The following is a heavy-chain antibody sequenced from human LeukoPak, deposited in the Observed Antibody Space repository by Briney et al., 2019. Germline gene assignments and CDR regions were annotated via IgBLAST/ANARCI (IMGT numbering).Heavy chain of an antibody. J-gene: IGHJ4*02. Sequence: SETLSLTCTVSGGSISNYYWSWIRQPPGQGLEWIGYIYYSGTTNYNPSLKSRVTISVDTSNNQFSLKLNSVTAADTAVYYCARGVYIAAAQYGYWGQGTLVTVSS. D-gene: IGHD6-13*01. V-gene: IGHV4-59*01. CDR3: ARGVYIAAAQYGY. CDR1: GGSISNYY. CDR2: IYYSGTT.